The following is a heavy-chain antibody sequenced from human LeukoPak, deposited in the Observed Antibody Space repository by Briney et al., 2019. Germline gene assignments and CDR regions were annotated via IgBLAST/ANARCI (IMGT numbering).Heavy chain of an antibody. CDR2: INWNGGST. Sequence: GGSLRLSCAASGSTFSSHTMNWVRHAPGKGLEWVSGINWNGGSTGYADSVKGRFTISRDNAKNSLYLQMNSLRAEDTALYHCAREGAHYVWGSYRHNWFDPWGQGTLVTVSS. J-gene: IGHJ5*02. CDR3: AREGAHYVWGSYRHNWFDP. V-gene: IGHV3-20*01. CDR1: GSTFSSHT. D-gene: IGHD3-16*02.